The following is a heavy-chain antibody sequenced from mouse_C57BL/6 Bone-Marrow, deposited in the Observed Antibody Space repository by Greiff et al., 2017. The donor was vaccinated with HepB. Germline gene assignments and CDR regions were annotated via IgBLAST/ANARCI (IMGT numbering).Heavy chain of an antibody. J-gene: IGHJ2*01. CDR1: GYTFTSYW. CDR2: IYPGSGST. V-gene: IGHV1-55*01. CDR3: ARGIYYGKG. D-gene: IGHD2-1*01. Sequence: QVHVKQPGAELVKPGASVKMSCKASGYTFTSYWITWVKQRPGQGLEWIGDIYPGSGSTNYNEKFKSKATLTVDTSSSTAYMQLSSLTSEDSAVYYCARGIYYGKGWGQGTTLTVSS.